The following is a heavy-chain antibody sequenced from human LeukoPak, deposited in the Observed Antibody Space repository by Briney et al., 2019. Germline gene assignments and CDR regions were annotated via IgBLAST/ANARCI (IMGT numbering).Heavy chain of an antibody. CDR3: ARASHCSGGSCYSSSGIDV. V-gene: IGHV1-18*01. Sequence: ASVKVSCKASGYTFTSYGISWVRQAPGQGLEWMGWISAYNGNTNYAQKLQGRVTMTTDTSTSTAYMELRSLRSDDTAVYYCARASHCSGGSCYSSSGIDVWGQGTTVTVSS. CDR2: ISAYNGNT. J-gene: IGHJ6*02. D-gene: IGHD2-15*01. CDR1: GYTFTSYG.